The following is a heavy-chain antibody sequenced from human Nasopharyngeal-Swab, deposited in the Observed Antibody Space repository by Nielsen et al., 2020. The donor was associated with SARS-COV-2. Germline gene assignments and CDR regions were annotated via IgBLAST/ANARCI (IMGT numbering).Heavy chain of an antibody. D-gene: IGHD3-16*02. Sequence: SGPTLVKPTQTLTLTCTFSGFSLSTSGVGVGWFRQPPGKALEWLALTYWDDDKRYSPSLKCRLTITKDTSKNQVVLTMTNIDPVDTATYYCAHSRMITCGGVIVKGFENFDYWGQGTLVTVSS. CDR2: TYWDDDK. CDR1: GFSLSTSGVG. CDR3: AHSRMITCGGVIVKGFENFDY. J-gene: IGHJ4*02. V-gene: IGHV2-5*02.